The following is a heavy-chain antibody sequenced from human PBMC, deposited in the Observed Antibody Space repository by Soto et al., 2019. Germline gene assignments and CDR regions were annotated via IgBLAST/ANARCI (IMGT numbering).Heavy chain of an antibody. D-gene: IGHD3-9*01. CDR1: GFKFSSYA. V-gene: IGHV3-23*01. J-gene: IGHJ4*02. CDR3: ASQYYDILTGYDPSLGH. Sequence: EVQLLESGGGLVQPGGSLRLSCAASGFKFSSYAMSWVRQAPGKGLEWLSSSGSGGTTYYADSVKGRFTISRDNSKNTLYVQMNSLRAEDTAVYYCASQYYDILTGYDPSLGHWGQGTLVTVSS. CDR2: SGSGGTT.